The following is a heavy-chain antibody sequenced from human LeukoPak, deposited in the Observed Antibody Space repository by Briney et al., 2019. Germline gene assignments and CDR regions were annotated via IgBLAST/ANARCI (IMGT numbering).Heavy chain of an antibody. CDR1: GFTFSSTT. D-gene: IGHD3-22*01. CDR3: AKDGQIFTMIVVVITPHFDY. CDR2: ITAIDGRT. J-gene: IGHJ4*02. Sequence: PGGSLRLPCVASGFTFSSTTMGWVRQAPGRGLEWVSSITAIDGRTYYADSVRGRFTISRDNSKNTVYLQLNSLRAEDTAVYYCAKDGQIFTMIVVVITPHFDYWGQGTLVTVSS. V-gene: IGHV3-23*01.